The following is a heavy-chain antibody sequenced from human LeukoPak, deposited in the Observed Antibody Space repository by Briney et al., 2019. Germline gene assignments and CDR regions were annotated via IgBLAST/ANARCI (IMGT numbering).Heavy chain of an antibody. Sequence: GGSLRLSCAASGFTFSSYSMNWVRQAPGKGLEWVSSISSSSSYIYYADSVKGRFTISRDNAENSLYLQMNSLRAEDTAVYYCARAAAGNFDYWGRGTLVTVSS. CDR1: GFTFSSYS. CDR3: ARAAAGNFDY. V-gene: IGHV3-21*01. D-gene: IGHD6-13*01. CDR2: ISSSSSYI. J-gene: IGHJ4*02.